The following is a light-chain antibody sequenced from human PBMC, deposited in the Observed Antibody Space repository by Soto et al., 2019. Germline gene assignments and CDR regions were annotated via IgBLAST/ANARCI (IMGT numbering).Light chain of an antibody. CDR1: SSDVGAYNR. CDR3: CSHSSSNSFV. J-gene: IGLJ1*01. V-gene: IGLV2-18*02. CDR2: EVS. Sequence: QSVLTQPPSVSGSPGQSVTISCTGTSSDVGAYNRVSWYQQSPGTAPKLMIYEVSDRPSGDPDRFSGSKSGNTASLTISGLQAEDEADYYCCSHSSSNSFVFGTGTKLTVL.